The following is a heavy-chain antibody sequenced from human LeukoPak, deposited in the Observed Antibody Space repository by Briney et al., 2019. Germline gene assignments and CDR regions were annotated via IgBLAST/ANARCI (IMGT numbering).Heavy chain of an antibody. V-gene: IGHV1-2*06. J-gene: IGHJ4*02. CDR2: INPNSGGT. Sequence: GASVKVSCKASGYTFTGYYMHWVRQAPGQGLEWMGRINPNSGGTNYAQKFQGRVTMTRNTSISTAYMELSRLRSDDTAVYYCARSVWFGTPRRLYYFDYWGQGTLVTVSS. D-gene: IGHD3-10*01. CDR3: ARSVWFGTPRRLYYFDY. CDR1: GYTFTGYY.